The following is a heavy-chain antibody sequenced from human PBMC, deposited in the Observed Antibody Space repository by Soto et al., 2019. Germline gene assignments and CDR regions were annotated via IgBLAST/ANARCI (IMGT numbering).Heavy chain of an antibody. CDR2: INSDGSST. CDR1: GFTFSSYW. J-gene: IGHJ6*03. CDR3: PRGYWATDYYYSDYMDV. Sequence: EVQLVESGGGLVQPGGSLRLSCAASGFTFSSYWMHWVRQGPGKGLVWVSRINSDGSSTSSADSVKGRFTISRDNAKNTLYLQMTRLTADDTAVYYCPRGYWATDYYYSDYMDVWGKGTTVTVSS. V-gene: IGHV3-74*01. D-gene: IGHD2-8*02.